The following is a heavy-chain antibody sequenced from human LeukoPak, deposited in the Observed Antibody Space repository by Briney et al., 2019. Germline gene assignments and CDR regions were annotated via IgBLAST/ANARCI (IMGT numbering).Heavy chain of an antibody. CDR1: GFTFSNYA. CDR2: ISDRGDKI. D-gene: IGHD3-10*01. CDR3: AKDWSCDS. V-gene: IGHV3-23*01. Sequence: GGSLRLSCAASGFTFSNYAMTWVRQAPGKGLEWVSAISDRGDKIHYADFVKGRLTISRDNSKNTLYLQMSSLTAEDTAIYYCAKDWSCDSWDQGTLVTVSS. J-gene: IGHJ4*02.